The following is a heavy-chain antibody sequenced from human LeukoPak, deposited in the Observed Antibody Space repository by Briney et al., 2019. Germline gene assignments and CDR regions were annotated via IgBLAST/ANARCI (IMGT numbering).Heavy chain of an antibody. V-gene: IGHV4-61*01. J-gene: IGHJ4*02. CDR2: IYYSGST. CDR1: GGSFSSGSGSYY. Sequence: SETLSLTCTVSGGSFSSGSGSYYWSWIRQPPGKGLEWIGYIYYSGSTNYNPSLKSRVTISVDTSKNQFSLKLSSVTAADTAVYYCARGLYYFDYWGQGTLVTVSS. CDR3: ARGLYYFDY. D-gene: IGHD3-22*01.